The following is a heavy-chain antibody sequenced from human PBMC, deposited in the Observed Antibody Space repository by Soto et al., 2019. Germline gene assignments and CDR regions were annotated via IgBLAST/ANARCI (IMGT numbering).Heavy chain of an antibody. CDR1: GFTFDDYA. V-gene: IGHV3-9*01. J-gene: IGHJ4*02. Sequence: EVQLVESGGGLVQPGGSLRLSCAASGFTFDDYAMHWVRQAPGKGLEWVSGISGNSGSIGYADSVKGRFTISRDNAKNSLYLQMNSLRAEETALYYCASDTLATISLFDYLGQVTLVTVSS. CDR2: ISGNSGSI. CDR3: ASDTLATISLFDY. D-gene: IGHD5-12*01.